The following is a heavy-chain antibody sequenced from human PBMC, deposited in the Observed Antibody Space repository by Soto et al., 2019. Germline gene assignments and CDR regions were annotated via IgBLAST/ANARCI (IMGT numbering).Heavy chain of an antibody. CDR3: AREGGDEWIDYYYYGMDV. CDR1: GFDFSNFV. J-gene: IGHJ6*02. CDR2: IWHDASHE. D-gene: IGHD2-21*02. Sequence: QVQLVESGGGVVQPGTSLTLSCAASGFDFSNFVMHWVRQAPGKGLECVAVIWHDASHEYYGDSVQGRFTISRDNSKHLLYLQMNSLLDDDTAGDDCAREGGDEWIDYYYYGMDVWGHGTKVTVSS. V-gene: IGHV3-33*01.